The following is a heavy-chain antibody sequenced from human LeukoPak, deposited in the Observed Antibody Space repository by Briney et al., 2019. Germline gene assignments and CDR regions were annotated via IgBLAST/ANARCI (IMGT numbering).Heavy chain of an antibody. CDR2: ISHSGRT. CDR1: GGSFSGYY. Sequence: SETLSLTCDVYGGSFSGYYWSWIRQPPGKGLEWIGEISHSGRTTYNPSLKSRVSISVDTSKNQFSLKVRSVTAADTAVYWCARGPHDYRSGWYTWGQGTLVTVSS. J-gene: IGHJ5*02. D-gene: IGHD6-19*01. V-gene: IGHV4-34*01. CDR3: ARGPHDYRSGWYT.